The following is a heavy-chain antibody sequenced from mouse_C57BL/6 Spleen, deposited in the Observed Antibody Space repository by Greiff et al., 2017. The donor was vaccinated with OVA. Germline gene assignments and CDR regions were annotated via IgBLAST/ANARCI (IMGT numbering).Heavy chain of an antibody. CDR1: GYTFTSYW. J-gene: IGHJ2*01. Sequence: QVQLQQPGAELVMPGASVKLSCKASGYTFTSYWMHWVKQRPGQGLEWIGEIDPSDSYTNYNQKFKGKSTLTVDKSSSTAYMQLSSLTSEDSAVYYCARSYGSSLDYWGQGTTLTVSS. D-gene: IGHD1-1*01. V-gene: IGHV1-69*01. CDR2: IDPSDSYT. CDR3: ARSYGSSLDY.